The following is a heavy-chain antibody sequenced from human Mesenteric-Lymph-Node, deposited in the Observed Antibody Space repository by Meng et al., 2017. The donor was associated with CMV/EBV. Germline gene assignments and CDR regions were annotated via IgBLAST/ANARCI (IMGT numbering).Heavy chain of an antibody. V-gene: IGHV4-39*01. Sequence: CPFSGGSIRTGGYYWGWIRQSPGKGLEWIGSTSHSGRASYSPSLTSRVTMSVDTSKNQFSLRLSSVTAADTAQYYCAKYESRTMLDYWGPGILVTVSS. CDR3: AKYESRTMLDY. J-gene: IGHJ4*02. CDR1: GGSIRTGGYY. CDR2: TSHSGRA. D-gene: IGHD3-10*02.